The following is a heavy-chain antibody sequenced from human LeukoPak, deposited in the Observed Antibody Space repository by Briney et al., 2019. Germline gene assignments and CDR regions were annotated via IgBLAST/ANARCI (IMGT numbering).Heavy chain of an antibody. J-gene: IGHJ4*02. V-gene: IGHV3-48*01. CDR3: AKPWSGYHDFDY. CDR1: GFTFGTXX. D-gene: IGHD3-3*01. CDR2: ISSSSSTI. Sequence: GGSXXLXCAASGFTFGTXXMNWVRQAPGKGXEWVSYISSSSSTIYYADSVKGRFTISRDNSKNTLYLQMNSLRAEDTAVYYCAKPWSGYHDFDYWGQGTLVTVSS.